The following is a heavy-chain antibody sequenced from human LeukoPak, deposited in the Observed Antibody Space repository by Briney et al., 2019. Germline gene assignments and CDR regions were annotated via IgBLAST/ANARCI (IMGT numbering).Heavy chain of an antibody. V-gene: IGHV1-69*13. J-gene: IGHJ4*02. CDR2: IIPIFGTA. Sequence: GASEKVSCKASGGTFSRYAISWVRQAPGQGLEWMGGIIPIFGTANYAQKFQGRVTITADESTSTAYMELSSLRSEDTAVYYCARGNSGSYLEGGYWGQGTLVTVSS. D-gene: IGHD1-26*01. CDR3: ARGNSGSYLEGGY. CDR1: GGTFSRYA.